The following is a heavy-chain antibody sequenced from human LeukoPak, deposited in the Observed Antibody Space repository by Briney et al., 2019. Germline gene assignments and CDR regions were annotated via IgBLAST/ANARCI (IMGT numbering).Heavy chain of an antibody. CDR3: ASYERFGGNWFDP. D-gene: IGHD3-10*01. V-gene: IGHV4-34*01. J-gene: IGHJ5*02. Sequence: NPSETLFLTCAVYGGFLSGYYWSWIRQPPGKGLEWIGEINHGGFTTYNPSLKSRVTISVDTSKNQFSLKLSSVTAADTAVYYCASYERFGGNWFDPWGQGTLVTVSS. CDR2: INHGGFT. CDR1: GGFLSGYY.